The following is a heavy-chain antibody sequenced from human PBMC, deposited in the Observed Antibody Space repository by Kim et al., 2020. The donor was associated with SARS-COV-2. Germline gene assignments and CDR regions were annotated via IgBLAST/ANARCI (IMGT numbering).Heavy chain of an antibody. CDR3: ARGGAGRMVGYYYYGLDV. Sequence: SEILSLTCAVYGGSFSGYYWSWIRQPPGKGLEWIGEINHSGSTNYNPSLKSRVTISVDTSKNQFSLKLSSVTAADTAVYYCARGGAGRMVGYYYYGLDVWGQGTTVTVSS. J-gene: IGHJ6*02. V-gene: IGHV4-34*01. CDR1: GGSFSGYY. CDR2: INHSGST. D-gene: IGHD6-19*01.